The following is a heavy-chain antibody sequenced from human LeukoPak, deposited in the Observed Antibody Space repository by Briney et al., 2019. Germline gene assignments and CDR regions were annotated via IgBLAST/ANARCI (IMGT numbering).Heavy chain of an antibody. CDR2: ISSSSSYI. J-gene: IGHJ3*02. Sequence: GRSLRLSCAASGFTFSSYSMNWVRQAPGKGLEWVSSISSSSSYISYADSVKGPFTISRDNAKHSLYLQMNSLRAEDTAVYYCARDRAGFYDSTSYYYDAFDIWGQGTVVTVSS. V-gene: IGHV3-21*01. CDR3: ARDRAGFYDSTSYYYDAFDI. D-gene: IGHD3-22*01. CDR1: GFTFSSYS.